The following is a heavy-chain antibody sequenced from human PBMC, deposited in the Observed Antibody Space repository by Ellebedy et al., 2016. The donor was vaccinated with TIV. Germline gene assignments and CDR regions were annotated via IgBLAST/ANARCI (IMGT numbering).Heavy chain of an antibody. Sequence: MPSETLSLTCTVSGGSISSSGYYWSWIRQHPGKGLEWIGYIYYSGSTYYNPSLKSRVTMSLDTSKSQFSLNLNSVTAADTAVYYCARKSLSNWSFDLWGRGTLVTVSS. CDR2: IYYSGST. V-gene: IGHV4-31*03. CDR1: GGSISSSGYY. J-gene: IGHJ2*01. CDR3: ARKSLSNWSFDL.